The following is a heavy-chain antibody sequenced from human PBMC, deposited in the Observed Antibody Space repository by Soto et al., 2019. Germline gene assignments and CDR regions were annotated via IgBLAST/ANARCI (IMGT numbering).Heavy chain of an antibody. CDR3: DNYFMTWSAVDI. D-gene: IGHD3-10*01. J-gene: IGHJ3*02. CDR1: GFTFSSYA. CDR2: ISGSGGST. V-gene: IGHV3-23*01. Sequence: EVQRLESGGGLVQPGGSLRLSCSASGFTFSSYAMSWVGQSPGKGLEWVSAISGSGGSTYYAESVKGRFTISRDNSKNTLYLQMNSLRAEDTAVYYCDNYFMTWSAVDIWGQGTMVSVSS.